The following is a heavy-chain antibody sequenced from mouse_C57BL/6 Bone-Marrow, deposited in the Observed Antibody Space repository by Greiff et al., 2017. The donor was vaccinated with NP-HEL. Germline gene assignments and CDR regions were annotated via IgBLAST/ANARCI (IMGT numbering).Heavy chain of an antibody. V-gene: IGHV1-82*01. CDR3: ARWGLGAMDY. J-gene: IGHJ4*01. Sequence: QVQLQQSGPELVKPGASVKTSCKASGYAFSSSWMNWVKQRPGKGLEWIGRIYPGDGDTNYNGKFKGKATLTADKSSSTAYMQLSSLTSEDSAVYFCARWGLGAMDYWGQGTSVTVSS. CDR1: GYAFSSSW. CDR2: IYPGDGDT.